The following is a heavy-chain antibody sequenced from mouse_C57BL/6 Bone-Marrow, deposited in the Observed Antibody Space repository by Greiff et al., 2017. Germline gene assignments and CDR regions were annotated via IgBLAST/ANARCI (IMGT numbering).Heavy chain of an antibody. CDR1: GFNIKDDY. CDR3: TTYTHMGDFDY. D-gene: IGHD1-1*02. Sequence: VQLQQSGAELVRPGASVKLSCTASGFNIKDDYMHWVKQRPEQGLEWIGWIDPENGDTEYASKFQGKATITADTSSNTAYLQLSSLTSEDTAVYYCTTYTHMGDFDYWGQGTTLTVSS. V-gene: IGHV14-4*01. J-gene: IGHJ2*01. CDR2: IDPENGDT.